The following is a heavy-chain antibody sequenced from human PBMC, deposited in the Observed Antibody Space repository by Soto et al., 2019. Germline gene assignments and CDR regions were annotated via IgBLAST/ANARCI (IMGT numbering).Heavy chain of an antibody. CDR3: TGDIVATIPDY. CDR1: GFTFGDYA. J-gene: IGHJ4*02. D-gene: IGHD5-12*01. V-gene: IGHV3-49*03. Sequence: GGSLRLSCTASGFTFGDYAMSWFRQAPGKGLEWVGFIRSKAYGGTTEYAASVKGRFTISRDDSKSIAYLQMNSLKTEDTAVYYCTGDIVATIPDYWGQGTLVTVSS. CDR2: IRSKAYGGTT.